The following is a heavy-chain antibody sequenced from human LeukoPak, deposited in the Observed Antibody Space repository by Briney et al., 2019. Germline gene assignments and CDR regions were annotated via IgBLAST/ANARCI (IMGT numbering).Heavy chain of an antibody. CDR2: ISAYNGNT. CDR1: GYTFTSYG. Sequence: ASVKVSCKASGYTFTSYGISWVRQAPGQGLEWMGWISAYNGNTNYAQKLQGRVTMTTDTSTSTAYMELRSLRSDDTAVYYCARDPPIVATIIDAFDIWGQGTMVTVSS. V-gene: IGHV1-18*01. D-gene: IGHD5-12*01. CDR3: ARDPPIVATIIDAFDI. J-gene: IGHJ3*02.